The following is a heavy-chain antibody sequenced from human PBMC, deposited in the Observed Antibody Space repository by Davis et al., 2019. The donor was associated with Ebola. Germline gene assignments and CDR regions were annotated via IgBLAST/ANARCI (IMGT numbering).Heavy chain of an antibody. CDR3: AREYYGSGSYYPGWFDP. J-gene: IGHJ5*02. CDR1: GGSISSSNW. V-gene: IGHV4-4*02. Sequence: MPSETLSLTCDVSGGSISSSNWWSWVRQPPGKGLEWIGEIYHSGSTNYNPSLKSRVTISVDKSKNQFSLKLSSVTAADTAVYYCAREYYGSGSYYPGWFDPWGQGTLVTVSS. CDR2: IYHSGST. D-gene: IGHD3-10*01.